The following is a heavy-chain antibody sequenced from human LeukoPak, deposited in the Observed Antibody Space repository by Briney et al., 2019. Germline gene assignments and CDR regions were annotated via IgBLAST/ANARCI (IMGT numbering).Heavy chain of an antibody. Sequence: PGGSLRLSCAASGFTFNNYAMSWVRQAPGKGLEWVSSISDNGGSINYADSVKGRFTISRDNSKNRVDLQMNSLRAEDTAVHYCAKAPNIYSSGRHVFADYWGQGTLVTVSS. CDR2: ISDNGGSI. CDR3: AKAPNIYSSGRHVFADY. J-gene: IGHJ4*02. V-gene: IGHV3-23*01. CDR1: GFTFNNYA. D-gene: IGHD6-25*01.